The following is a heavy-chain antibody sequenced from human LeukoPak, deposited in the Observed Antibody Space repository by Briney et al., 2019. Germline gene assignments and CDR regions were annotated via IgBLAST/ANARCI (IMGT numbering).Heavy chain of an antibody. CDR3: ARDLSLRLPHYYYMDV. J-gene: IGHJ6*03. V-gene: IGHV4-4*07. CDR1: GGSLSSYY. D-gene: IGHD5-12*01. CDR2: IYTSGST. Sequence: SETLSLTCTVSGGSLSSYYWSWIRHPAGTGLECIGRIYTSGSTNYNPSPKSRVTMSVDTSKNQFSLKLSSVTAADTAVYYCARDLSLRLPHYYYMDVWGKGTTVTVSS.